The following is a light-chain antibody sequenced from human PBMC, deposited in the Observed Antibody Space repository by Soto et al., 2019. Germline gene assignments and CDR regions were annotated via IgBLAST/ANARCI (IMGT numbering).Light chain of an antibody. V-gene: IGLV2-8*01. CDR2: EVS. CDR3: SSYAGSNNFV. Sequence: QSALTQPPSASGSPGQSVTISCTGTSSDVGGYKYVAWYQQHPGKAPKLMIYEVSNRPSGVPDRFSGSKSGNTASLTVSGLHTEDEADYYCSSYAGSNNFVFGTGTQLTVL. CDR1: SSDVGGYKY. J-gene: IGLJ7*01.